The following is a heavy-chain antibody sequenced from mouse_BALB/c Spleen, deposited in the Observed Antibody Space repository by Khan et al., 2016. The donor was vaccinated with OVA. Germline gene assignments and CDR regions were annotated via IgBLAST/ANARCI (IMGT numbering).Heavy chain of an antibody. D-gene: IGHD1-1*01. CDR3: VRAGYSSRIYTMDY. J-gene: IGHJ4*01. V-gene: IGHV1S56*01. CDR1: GYSFTNYY. CDR2: IYPGNVNT. Sequence: QVQLKQSGPELVKPGASVRVSCKTSGYSFTNYYIHWVRQRPGQGLEWIGWIYPGNVNTKYNEKFKGKATLTADKSSTTAYMHLSSLTSEDSAVYFGVRAGYSSRIYTMDYWGLGTSVTVSS.